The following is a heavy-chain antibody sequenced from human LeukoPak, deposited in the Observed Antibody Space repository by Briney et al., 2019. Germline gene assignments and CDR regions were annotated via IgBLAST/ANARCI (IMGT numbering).Heavy chain of an antibody. J-gene: IGHJ4*02. V-gene: IGHV1-18*01. CDR1: GYTFISYG. CDR3: ARDGYYDSSGYYYNFDY. D-gene: IGHD3-22*01. Sequence: ASVTVSCTASGYTFISYGISWVRQAPGQGLEWMGWISAYNGNTNYAQKLQGRVTMTTDTSTSTAYMELRSLRSDDTAVYYCARDGYYDSSGYYYNFDYWGQGTLVTVSS. CDR2: ISAYNGNT.